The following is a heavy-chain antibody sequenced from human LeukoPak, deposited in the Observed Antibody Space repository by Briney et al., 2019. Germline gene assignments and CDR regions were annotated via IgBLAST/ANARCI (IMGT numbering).Heavy chain of an antibody. D-gene: IGHD2/OR15-2a*01. CDR2: ISGSGGSI. CDR3: AKDFLSNRPPFDY. CDR1: GFTFSNYA. V-gene: IGHV3-23*01. Sequence: PGGSLRLSCAASGFTFSNYAMSWVRQAPGKGLEWVSGISGSGGSIYYADSVKGRFTISRDNSKNTLYLQMNSLRGEDTAIYYCAKDFLSNRPPFDYWGQGTLVTASS. J-gene: IGHJ4*02.